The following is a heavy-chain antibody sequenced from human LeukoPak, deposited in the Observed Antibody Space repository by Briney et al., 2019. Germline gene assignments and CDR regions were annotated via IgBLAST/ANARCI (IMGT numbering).Heavy chain of an antibody. CDR3: AREGGPYRPLDY. Sequence: PSGTLSLTCGVSDGSITNTNYWTWVRQPPGKGLEWIGEVNLQGSTNYNPSLMGRVAIAVDTSENHISLQLTSVTAADTAVYYCAREGGPYRPLDYSGQGTLVTVSS. J-gene: IGHJ4*02. V-gene: IGHV4-4*02. CDR2: VNLQGST. CDR1: DGSITNTNY.